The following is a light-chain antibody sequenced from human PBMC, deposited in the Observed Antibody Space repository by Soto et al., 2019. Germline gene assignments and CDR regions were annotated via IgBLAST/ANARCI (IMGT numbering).Light chain of an antibody. CDR1: SSNIGSNT. J-gene: IGLJ7*01. CDR2: TDN. V-gene: IGLV1-44*01. Sequence: QSVLTQPPSASGTPGQRVTISCSGSSSNIGSNTVNWYQQLPETAPKLLIYTDNQRPSGVPDRFSASKSGTSASLAISGLQSEDEADYYCAAWDDRLNGPVFGGGTQLTVL. CDR3: AAWDDRLNGPV.